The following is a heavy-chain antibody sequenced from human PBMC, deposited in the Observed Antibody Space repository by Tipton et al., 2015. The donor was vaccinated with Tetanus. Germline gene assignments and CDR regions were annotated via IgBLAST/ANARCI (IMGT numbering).Heavy chain of an antibody. J-gene: IGHJ4*02. CDR3: ARTGSPFDY. CDR2: IYPGDSRV. D-gene: IGHD3-10*01. CDR1: GYTFTNFW. Sequence: QLVQSGVEVKKPGESLKISCKTSGYTFTNFWIGWVRQMPGKGLEWMGIIYPGDSRVIYSPSFQGHVTISADKSITTAYLHWSSLQASDTAMYFCARTGSPFDYWGQGTPITVSS. V-gene: IGHV5-51*01.